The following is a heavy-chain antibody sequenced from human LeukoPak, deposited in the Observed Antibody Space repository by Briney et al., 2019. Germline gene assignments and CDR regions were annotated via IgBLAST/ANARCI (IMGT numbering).Heavy chain of an antibody. Sequence: PGGSLRLSCAASGFTFSSHAMSWVRQAPGKGLQCVSTISGSGVPIYYADSVKGRFTISRDNSKNTLYLQMNSLRAEDTAIYYCAKSQSSSSWYSFDYWGQGTLVTVSS. J-gene: IGHJ4*02. V-gene: IGHV3-23*01. CDR2: ISGSGVPI. CDR1: GFTFSSHA. D-gene: IGHD6-13*01. CDR3: AKSQSSSSWYSFDY.